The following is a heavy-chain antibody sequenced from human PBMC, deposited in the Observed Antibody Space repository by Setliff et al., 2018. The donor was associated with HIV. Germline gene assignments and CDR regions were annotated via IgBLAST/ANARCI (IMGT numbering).Heavy chain of an antibody. CDR3: ARDLSHRTTGYYYGMDV. CDR1: GDSVNNDYYY. V-gene: IGHV4-61*02. D-gene: IGHD1-7*01. CDR2: FSADGSA. Sequence: TLSLTCTVSGDSVNNDYYYWTWIRQPAAKGLEWIGRFSADGSANYNPSLKGRVSISVDSSNNEFSLHLKYLTAADTAVYYCARDLSHRTTGYYYGMDVWGQGTTVTVSS. J-gene: IGHJ6*02.